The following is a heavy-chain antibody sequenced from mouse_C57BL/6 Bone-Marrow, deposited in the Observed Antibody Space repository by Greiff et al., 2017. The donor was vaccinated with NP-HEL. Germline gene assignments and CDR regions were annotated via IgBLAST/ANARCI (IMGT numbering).Heavy chain of an antibody. J-gene: IGHJ4*01. CDR1: GYTFTSYG. V-gene: IGHV1-81*01. D-gene: IGHD4-1*01. Sequence: VKLQQSGAELARPGASVKLSCKASGYTFTSYGISWVKQRTGQGLEWIGEIYPRSGNTYYNEKFKGKATLTADKSSSTAYMELRSLTSEDSAVYFCASTNWGYAMDYWGQGTSVTVSS. CDR2: IYPRSGNT. CDR3: ASTNWGYAMDY.